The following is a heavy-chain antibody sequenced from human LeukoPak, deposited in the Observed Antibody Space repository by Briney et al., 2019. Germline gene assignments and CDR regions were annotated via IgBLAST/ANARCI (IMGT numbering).Heavy chain of an antibody. Sequence: PSETLSLTCTVSGGSISSSSYYWGWIRQPPGKGLEWIGSIYYSGSTYYNPSLKSRVTISVDTSKNQFSLKLSSVTAADTAVYYCARGYSLPNWFDPWGQGTLVTVSS. CDR1: GGSISSSSYY. CDR2: IYYSGST. CDR3: ARGYSLPNWFDP. V-gene: IGHV4-39*01. J-gene: IGHJ5*02. D-gene: IGHD5-18*01.